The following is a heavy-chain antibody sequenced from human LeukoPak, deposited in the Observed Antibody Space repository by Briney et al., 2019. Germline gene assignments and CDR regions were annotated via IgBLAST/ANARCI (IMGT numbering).Heavy chain of an antibody. CDR3: AKGLIGGYDFMDYYYGMDV. V-gene: IGHV3-30*18. J-gene: IGHJ6*02. D-gene: IGHD5-12*01. CDR2: ISYDGSNK. Sequence: GRSLRLSCVASGFPFSSYGMHWVRQAPGRGLEWVAVISYDGSNKYYADSVKGRFTISRDNSKNTLYLQMNSLRAEDTAVYYCAKGLIGGYDFMDYYYGMDVWGQGTTVTVSS. CDR1: GFPFSSYG.